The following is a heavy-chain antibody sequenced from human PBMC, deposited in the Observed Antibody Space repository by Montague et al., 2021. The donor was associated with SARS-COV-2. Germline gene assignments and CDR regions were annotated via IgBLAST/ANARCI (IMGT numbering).Heavy chain of an antibody. J-gene: IGHJ4*02. CDR2: IDWVDDK. Sequence: PALVKPTQTLTLTCTFSGFSLSTSGMCVSWIRQPPGKALEWLTLIDWVDDKYYSTSLKTRLTISKDTPKNQVVLTMTNMDPVDTATYYCARSYGTTVVTRAFDYWGQGTLVTVSS. CDR1: GFSLSTSGMC. D-gene: IGHD4-23*01. V-gene: IGHV2-70*01. CDR3: ARSYGTTVVTRAFDY.